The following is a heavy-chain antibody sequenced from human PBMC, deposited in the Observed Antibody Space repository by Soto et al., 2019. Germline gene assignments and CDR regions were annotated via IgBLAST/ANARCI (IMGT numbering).Heavy chain of an antibody. V-gene: IGHV4-4*02. D-gene: IGHD6-19*01. CDR1: GGSISSSNW. J-gene: IGHJ4*02. CDR2: IYHSGST. CDR3: ARDRGGSGWYRRFDY. Sequence: SETLSLTCAVSGGSISSSNWWSWVRQPPGKGLEWIGEIYHSGSTNYNPSLKSRVTISVDKSKNQFSLKLSSVTAADTAVYYCARDRGGSGWYRRFDYWGQGTLVTDSS.